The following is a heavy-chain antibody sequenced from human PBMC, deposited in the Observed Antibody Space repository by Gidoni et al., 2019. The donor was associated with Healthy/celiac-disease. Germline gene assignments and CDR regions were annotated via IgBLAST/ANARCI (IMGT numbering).Heavy chain of an antibody. D-gene: IGHD3-3*01. Sequence: EVQLVESGGGLVKPGRALRLSCTASGFTLGDYAMSWFRQAPGKGLEWLGFIRSKAYGGTTEYAASVKGRFTISRDDSKSIAYLQMNSLKTEDTAVYYCTRVGSYYDFWSGYSDYWGQGTLVTVSS. V-gene: IGHV3-49*05. CDR2: IRSKAYGGTT. J-gene: IGHJ4*02. CDR3: TRVGSYYDFWSGYSDY. CDR1: GFTLGDYA.